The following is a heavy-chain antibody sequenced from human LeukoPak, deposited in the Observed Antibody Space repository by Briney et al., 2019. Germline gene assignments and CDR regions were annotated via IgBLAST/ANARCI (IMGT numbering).Heavy chain of an antibody. CDR3: ARDYDSSGYYQHDAFDI. CDR2: IYYSGST. V-gene: IGHV4-39*07. J-gene: IGHJ3*02. D-gene: IGHD3-22*01. CDR1: GGSISSSSYY. Sequence: SETLSLTCTVSGGSISSSSYYWGWIRQPPGKGLEWIGSIYYSGSTYYNPSLKSRVTISVDTSKNQFSLKLSSVTAADTAVYYCARDYDSSGYYQHDAFDIWGQGTMVTVSS.